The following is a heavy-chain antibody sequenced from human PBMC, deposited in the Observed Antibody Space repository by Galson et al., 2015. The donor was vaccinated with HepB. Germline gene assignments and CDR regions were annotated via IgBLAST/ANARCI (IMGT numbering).Heavy chain of an antibody. D-gene: IGHD3-3*01. CDR3: ARELPRGITIFGPGVGKDV. Sequence: SLRLSCAASGFTFSSYAMHWVRQAPGKGLEWVAAISYDGSNKYYADSVKGRFTISRDNSKNTLYLQMNSLRAEDTAVYYCARELPRGITIFGPGVGKDVWGQGTTVTVSS. CDR2: ISYDGSNK. V-gene: IGHV3-30-3*01. CDR1: GFTFSSYA. J-gene: IGHJ6*02.